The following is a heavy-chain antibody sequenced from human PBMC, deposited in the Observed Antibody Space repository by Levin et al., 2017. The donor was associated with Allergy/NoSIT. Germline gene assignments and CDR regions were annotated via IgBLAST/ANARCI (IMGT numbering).Heavy chain of an antibody. CDR2: IYPGDSET. V-gene: IGHV5-51*01. CDR1: GYSFTSYW. J-gene: IGHJ4*02. Sequence: GGSLRLSCKASGYSFTSYWIAWVRQMPGKGLEWMAIIYPGDSETKYSPSFQGQVTISADTSINTAYLQWSSLKASDTAIYYCARRGYSSGWSYWGQGTLVTVSS. D-gene: IGHD6-19*01. CDR3: ARRGYSSGWSY.